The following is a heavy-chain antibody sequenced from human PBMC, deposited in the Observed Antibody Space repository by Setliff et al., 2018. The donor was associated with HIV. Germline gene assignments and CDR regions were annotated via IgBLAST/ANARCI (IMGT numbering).Heavy chain of an antibody. CDR1: GLNFGSYA. CDR3: ARDGGGYNYGSVRYFDY. Sequence: PGGSLRLSCAVSGLNFGSYAIHWVRLAPGQGPQWVALISYDGNNQWYADSVKGRFTISRDNSKNTLHLELNNLRPEDTAVYYCARDGGGYNYGSVRYFDYWSQGTLVTVSS. D-gene: IGHD5-18*01. J-gene: IGHJ4*02. CDR2: ISYDGNNQ. V-gene: IGHV3-30-3*01.